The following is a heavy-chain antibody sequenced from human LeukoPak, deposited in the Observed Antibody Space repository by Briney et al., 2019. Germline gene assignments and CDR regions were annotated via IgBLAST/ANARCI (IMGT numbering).Heavy chain of an antibody. CDR3: ARVGSDRGWFGELFYHFDY. CDR2: INHSGST. CDR1: GGSFSGYY. D-gene: IGHD3-10*01. J-gene: IGHJ4*02. Sequence: SETLSLTCAVYGGSFSGYYWSWIRQPPGKGLEWIGEINHSGSTNYNPSLKSRVTISVDTSKNQFSLKLSSVTAADTAVYYCARVGSDRGWFGELFYHFDYWGQGTLVTVSS. V-gene: IGHV4-34*01.